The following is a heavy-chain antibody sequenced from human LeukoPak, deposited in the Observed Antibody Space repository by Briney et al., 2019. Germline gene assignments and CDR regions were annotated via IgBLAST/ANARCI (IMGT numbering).Heavy chain of an antibody. CDR3: ARGKITMVRGGAFDI. CDR1: GGSFSGYY. J-gene: IGHJ3*02. Sequence: PSETLSLTCAVSGGSFSGYYWSWIRQPPGKGLEWIGEINHSGSTNYNPSLKSRVTISVDTSKNQFSLKLSSVTAADTAVYYCARGKITMVRGGAFDIWGQGTMVTVSS. V-gene: IGHV4-34*01. CDR2: INHSGST. D-gene: IGHD3-10*01.